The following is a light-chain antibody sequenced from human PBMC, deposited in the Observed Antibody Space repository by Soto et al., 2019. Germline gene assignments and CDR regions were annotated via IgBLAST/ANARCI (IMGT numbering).Light chain of an antibody. Sequence: QSVLTQPASVSGSPGQSITISCTGTSSDVGGYNYVSWYQQHPGKAPKLMIYEVGNRPSGVSNRFSGSKSGNTASLTISGLQPEDEADYYCSSYTASSTLSYVFGTGTKVTVL. CDR3: SSYTASSTLSYV. V-gene: IGLV2-14*01. CDR2: EVG. J-gene: IGLJ1*01. CDR1: SSDVGGYNY.